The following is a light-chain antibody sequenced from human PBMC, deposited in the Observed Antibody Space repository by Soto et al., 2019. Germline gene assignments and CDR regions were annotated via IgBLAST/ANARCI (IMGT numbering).Light chain of an antibody. V-gene: IGLV2-14*01. CDR1: SSDVGGYNY. Sequence: QSALTQPASVSGSPGQSITISCTGTSSDVGGYNYVSWYQQHPGKAPKLMIYDVSNWPSGVSNRFSGPKSGNTASLTISGLQAEDEADYYCSSYTSSSPVVFGGGTKLTVL. CDR2: DVS. J-gene: IGLJ2*01. CDR3: SSYTSSSPVV.